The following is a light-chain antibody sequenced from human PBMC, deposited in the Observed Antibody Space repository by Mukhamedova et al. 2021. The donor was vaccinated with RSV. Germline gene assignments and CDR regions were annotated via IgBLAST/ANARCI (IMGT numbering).Light chain of an antibody. V-gene: IGKV1-17*01. Sequence: WYQRRVHGKAPKRLIYAAYSLQSGAPSRFSGSGSGTEFTLTISSLQPEDFETYYCLQHNSYHRLTFGGGTKVEIK. CDR2: AAY. CDR3: LQHNSYHRLT. J-gene: IGKJ4*01.